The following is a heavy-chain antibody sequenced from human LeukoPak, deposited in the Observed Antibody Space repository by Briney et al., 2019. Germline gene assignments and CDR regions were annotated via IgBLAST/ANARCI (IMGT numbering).Heavy chain of an antibody. CDR3: ARPPTPNAFDI. Sequence: ASVQVSCKASGYTFTSYGLSWVRQAPGQGLEWMGWISPYNGNTNYAHILQGTVTTTTDTSTSTAYMELRSLSSADTAVYYCARPPTPNAFDIWGQGTMVTVSS. J-gene: IGHJ3*02. D-gene: IGHD2-15*01. CDR1: GYTFTSYG. V-gene: IGHV1-18*01. CDR2: ISPYNGNT.